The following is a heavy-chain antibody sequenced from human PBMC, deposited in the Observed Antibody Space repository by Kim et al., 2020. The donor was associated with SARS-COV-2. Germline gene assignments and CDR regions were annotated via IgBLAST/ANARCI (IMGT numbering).Heavy chain of an antibody. CDR3: AWRYSGYGGLDNWFDP. Sequence: SETLSLTCTVSGGSISSSSYYWGWIRQPPGKGLEWIGSIYYSGSTYYNPSLKSRVTISVDTSKNQFSLKLSSVTAADTAVYYCAWRYSGYGGLDNWFDPWGQGTLVTVSS. CDR2: IYYSGST. V-gene: IGHV4-39*01. J-gene: IGHJ5*02. D-gene: IGHD5-12*01. CDR1: GGSISSSSYY.